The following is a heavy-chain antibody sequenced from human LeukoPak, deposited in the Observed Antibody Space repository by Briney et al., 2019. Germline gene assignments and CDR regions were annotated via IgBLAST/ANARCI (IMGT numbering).Heavy chain of an antibody. Sequence: GGSLRLSCAASRFTFSRYDMSWVRQAPGKGLEWVSAISGSGGSTYFADSVKGRFTISRDNSKNALYLQINSLKAEDTAVYHCAKNLYQLLYPTWFDPWGQGTLVTVSS. CDR1: RFTFSRYD. J-gene: IGHJ5*02. CDR2: ISGSGGST. V-gene: IGHV3-23*01. CDR3: AKNLYQLLYPTWFDP. D-gene: IGHD2-2*02.